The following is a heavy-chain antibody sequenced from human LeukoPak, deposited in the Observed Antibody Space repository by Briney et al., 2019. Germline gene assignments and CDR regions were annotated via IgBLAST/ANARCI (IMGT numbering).Heavy chain of an antibody. CDR3: ARGKYSSSWYKILDAFDI. Sequence: GGSLRLSCAASGFTFSSYSMNWVRQAPGKGLEWVSSISSSSSYIYYADSVKGRFTISRDNAKNSLYPQMNSLRAEDTAVYYCARGKYSSSWYKILDAFDIWGQGTMVTVSS. CDR2: ISSSSSYI. D-gene: IGHD6-13*01. V-gene: IGHV3-21*01. J-gene: IGHJ3*02. CDR1: GFTFSSYS.